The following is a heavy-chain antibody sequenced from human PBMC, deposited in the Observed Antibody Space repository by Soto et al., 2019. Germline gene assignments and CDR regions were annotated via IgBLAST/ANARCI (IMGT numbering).Heavy chain of an antibody. D-gene: IGHD6-6*01. Sequence: KASGYTFTSYAMHWVRQAPGQRLEWMGWINAGNGNTKYSQKFQGRVTITRDTSASTAYMELSSLRSEDTAVYYCARGSSARPHNWFDPWGQGTLVTVSS. V-gene: IGHV1-3*01. CDR3: ARGSSARPHNWFDP. CDR1: GYTFTSYA. J-gene: IGHJ5*02. CDR2: INAGNGNT.